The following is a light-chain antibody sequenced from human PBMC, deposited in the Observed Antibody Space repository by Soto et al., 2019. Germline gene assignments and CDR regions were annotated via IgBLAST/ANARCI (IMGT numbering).Light chain of an antibody. CDR1: QSVLYSSNNKNY. J-gene: IGKJ1*01. CDR3: QQFYSTWT. V-gene: IGKV4-1*01. Sequence: DIVMTQSPDSLAVALGERATINCKSSQSVLYSSNNKNYLAWYQQKPGQPPTLLFYWASTRESGVPDRFFGSGSGTDFTLTISSLQAEDVAVYYCQQFYSTWTFGQGTKVDIK. CDR2: WAS.